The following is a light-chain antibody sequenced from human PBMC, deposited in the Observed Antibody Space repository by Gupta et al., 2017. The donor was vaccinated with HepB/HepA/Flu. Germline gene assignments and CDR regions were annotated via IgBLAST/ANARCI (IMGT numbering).Light chain of an antibody. CDR3: QQYYSTPWT. CDR2: WAS. Sequence: IVITLSPDPLAVSLGERATVNFKSSPSVLYSSNNKNYLAWYQQKPGQPPKLLIYWASTRESGVPDRFSGSGSGTDFTLTISSLQAEDVAVYYCQQYYSTPWTFGQGTKVEIK. V-gene: IGKV4-1*01. J-gene: IGKJ1*01. CDR1: PSVLYSSNNKNY.